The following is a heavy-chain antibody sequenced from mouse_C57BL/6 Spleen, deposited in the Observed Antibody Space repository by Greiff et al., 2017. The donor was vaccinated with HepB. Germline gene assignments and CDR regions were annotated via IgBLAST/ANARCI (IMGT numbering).Heavy chain of an antibody. CDR2: IDPSDSET. Sequence: VQLQQPGAELVRPGSSVKLSCKASGYTFTSYWMHWVKQRPIQGLEWIGNIDPSDSETHYNQKFKDKATLTVDKSSSTAYMQLSSLTSEDSAVYYCASGGNRDYFDYWGQGTTLTVSS. CDR1: GYTFTSYW. CDR3: ASGGNRDYFDY. V-gene: IGHV1-52*01. J-gene: IGHJ2*01. D-gene: IGHD2-1*01.